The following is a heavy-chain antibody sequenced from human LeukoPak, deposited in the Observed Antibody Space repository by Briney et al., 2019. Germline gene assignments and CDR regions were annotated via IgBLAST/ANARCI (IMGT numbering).Heavy chain of an antibody. CDR2: ISPDGSAK. CDR1: GFTFSHHW. V-gene: IGHV3-7*01. CDR3: ARDYNWGWGP. D-gene: IGHD1-1*01. Sequence: GGSLRLSCGASGFTFSHHWMSWVRQAPGKGLEWMANISPDGSAKFYVDSVKGRFTISRDNAKSSLYLQLNSLRAEDTAVYYCARDYNWGWGPWGQGTLVTVSS. J-gene: IGHJ5*02.